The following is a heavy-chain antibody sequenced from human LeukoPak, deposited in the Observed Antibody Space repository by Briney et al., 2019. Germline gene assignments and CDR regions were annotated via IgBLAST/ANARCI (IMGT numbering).Heavy chain of an antibody. CDR3: ARGGTLLHPNDAFDI. CDR1: GGSISSGGYS. V-gene: IGHV4-30-4*07. CDR2: IYYSGST. J-gene: IGHJ3*02. D-gene: IGHD1-7*01. Sequence: PSETLSLTCTVSGGSISSGGYSWSWIRQPPGKGLEWIGYIYYSGSTYYNPSLKSRVTISVDTSKNQFSLKLSSVTAADTAVYYCARGGTLLHPNDAFDIWGQGTMVTVSS.